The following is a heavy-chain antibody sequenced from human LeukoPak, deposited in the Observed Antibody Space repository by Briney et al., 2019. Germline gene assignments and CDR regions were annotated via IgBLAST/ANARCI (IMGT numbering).Heavy chain of an antibody. CDR2: ISGSGDST. V-gene: IGHV3-23*01. CDR3: ASSSMIVVSPFDY. Sequence: GGSLRLSYAASGFTFSSYAMSWVRQAPGKGLEWVSGISGSGDSTYYADSVKGRFTISRDNSKNMLYLQMNSLRAEDTAVYYCASSSMIVVSPFDYWGQGTLVTVSS. CDR1: GFTFSSYA. D-gene: IGHD3-22*01. J-gene: IGHJ4*02.